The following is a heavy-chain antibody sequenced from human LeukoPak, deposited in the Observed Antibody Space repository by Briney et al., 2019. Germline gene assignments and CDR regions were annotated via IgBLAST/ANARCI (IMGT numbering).Heavy chain of an antibody. CDR2: IYHSGST. J-gene: IGHJ4*02. D-gene: IGHD3-22*01. CDR1: GYSINSGYH. V-gene: IGHV4-38-2*02. CDR3: ARDYLYDTSGDGTYYFDY. Sequence: PSETLSLTCIVSGYSINSGYHWGWIRQPPGKGLEWIGIIYHSGSTYYNPSLKSRVTISIDTSKNQFSLKLRSVTAADTAVYYCARDYLYDTSGDGTYYFDYWGQGTLVTVSS.